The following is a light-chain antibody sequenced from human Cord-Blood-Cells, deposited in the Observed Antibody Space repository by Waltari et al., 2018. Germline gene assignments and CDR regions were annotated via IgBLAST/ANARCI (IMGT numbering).Light chain of an antibody. V-gene: IGKV3-20*01. Sequence: EIVLTQSPGTLSLSPGGRATLSCRASQSVSSSYLAWYQQKPGQAPRLLIYGASSRATGIPDRFSGSGSGTDFTLTISLLEAEDFAVYYCQQYGSSPRTFGQGTKVEIK. CDR3: QQYGSSPRT. J-gene: IGKJ1*01. CDR2: GAS. CDR1: QSVSSSY.